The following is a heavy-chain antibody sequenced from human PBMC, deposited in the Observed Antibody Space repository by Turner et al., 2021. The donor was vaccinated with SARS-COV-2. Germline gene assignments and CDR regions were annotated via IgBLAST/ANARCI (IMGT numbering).Heavy chain of an antibody. V-gene: IGHV4-4*07. Sequence: QVQLQESGPGLVRPSETLSLTCTVSGGSITSHYWSWTRQPAGKGLEWIGRIFASGETNYSPYFKSRVTLSIDTSKNQLSLKLTSVTAADTAVYYCAEPGQGYWGQGTLVTVSA. J-gene: IGHJ4*02. CDR3: AEPGQGY. CDR2: IFASGET. CDR1: GGSITSHY.